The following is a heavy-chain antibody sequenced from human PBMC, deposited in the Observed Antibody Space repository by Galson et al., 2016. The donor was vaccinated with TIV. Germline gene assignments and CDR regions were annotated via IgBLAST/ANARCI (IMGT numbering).Heavy chain of an antibody. V-gene: IGHV3-74*01. CDR3: ARGNPGNPNF. CDR1: GFTFSNYW. CDR2: INTDGDAS. Sequence: SLRLSCAASGFTFSNYWMHWVRQSPGEGLIYVSRINTDGDASDYADSVKGRFTISRDNVKNIVFLQMTARRVEDTAGYYCARGNPGNPNFWGQGTLVTVSS. D-gene: IGHD4-23*01. J-gene: IGHJ4*02.